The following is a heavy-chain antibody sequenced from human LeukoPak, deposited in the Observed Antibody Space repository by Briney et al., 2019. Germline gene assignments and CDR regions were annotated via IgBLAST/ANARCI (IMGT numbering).Heavy chain of an antibody. CDR2: IRYDGSNK. Sequence: PGGSLRLSCAASGFTFSSYGMHWVRQAPGKGLEWVAFIRYDGSNKYYADSVKGRFTISRDNSKNTLYLQMNSLRAEDTAVYYCAKPFGRGTTPNFDYWGQGTLVSVSS. J-gene: IGHJ4*02. V-gene: IGHV3-30*02. CDR3: AKPFGRGTTPNFDY. D-gene: IGHD1-7*01. CDR1: GFTFSSYG.